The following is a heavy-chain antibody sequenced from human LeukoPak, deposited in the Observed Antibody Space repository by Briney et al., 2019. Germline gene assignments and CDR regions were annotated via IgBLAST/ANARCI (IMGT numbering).Heavy chain of an antibody. V-gene: IGHV1-46*01. CDR2: INPSGGFT. D-gene: IGHD1-26*01. Sequence: ASVKVSCKASGYNFIDFYIHWVRQAPGQGLEWMGIINPSGGFTSYAQKLQGRVTVTRDMSTSTVYMELSNLRSEDTAVYYCARDQSGEWELLSGWWFDPWGQGTLVTVSS. J-gene: IGHJ5*02. CDR3: ARDQSGEWELLSGWWFDP. CDR1: GYNFIDFY.